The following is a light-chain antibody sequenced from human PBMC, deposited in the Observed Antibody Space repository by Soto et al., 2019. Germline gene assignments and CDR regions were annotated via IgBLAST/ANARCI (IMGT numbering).Light chain of an antibody. V-gene: IGLV1-40*01. CDR2: GNN. J-gene: IGLJ2*01. CDR3: QSYDTSLSGSV. Sequence: QSVLTQPPSVSGAPGQRVTISCTGTSSNIGAGYDVHWYQHLPGTAPKLLIHGNNDRPSGVPDRFSGSKSGTSASLAITGLQAEDEADYYCQSYDTSLSGSVFGRGTKLTVL. CDR1: SSNIGAGYD.